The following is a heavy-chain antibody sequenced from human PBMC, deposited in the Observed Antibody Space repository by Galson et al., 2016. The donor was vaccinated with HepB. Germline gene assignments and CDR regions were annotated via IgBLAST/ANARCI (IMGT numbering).Heavy chain of an antibody. D-gene: IGHD3-16*01. Sequence: SLRLSCAASGFTVSSNDMTWVRQAPGKGLEWVSLIYSGGDTYYADSVKGRFTISRDNSKSTLFLQMNSLRAEDTAVYYWATVGAGSSEFGYWGQGTLVTVSS. CDR1: GFTVSSND. J-gene: IGHJ4*02. V-gene: IGHV3-53*01. CDR2: IYSGGDT. CDR3: ATVGAGSSEFGY.